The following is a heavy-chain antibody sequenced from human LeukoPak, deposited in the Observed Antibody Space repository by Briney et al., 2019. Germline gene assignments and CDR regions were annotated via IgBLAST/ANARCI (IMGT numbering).Heavy chain of an antibody. D-gene: IGHD3-22*01. J-gene: IGHJ3*02. CDR2: ISAYNGNT. V-gene: IGHV1-18*01. Sequence: GASVKVSCKASGYTFTSYGISWVRQAPGQGLEWMGWISAYNGNTNYAQKLQGRVTMTTDTSTSTAYMELRSLRSDDTAVYYCASPTYYYDSSGYYGAFDIWGQGTMVTVSS. CDR3: ASPTYYYDSSGYYGAFDI. CDR1: GYTFTSYG.